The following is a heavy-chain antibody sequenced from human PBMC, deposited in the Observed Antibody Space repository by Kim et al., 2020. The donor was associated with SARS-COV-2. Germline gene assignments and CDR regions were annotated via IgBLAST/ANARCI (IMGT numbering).Heavy chain of an antibody. CDR1: GFTFSSYA. J-gene: IGHJ5*02. CDR3: ARPYSGSYYSWFDP. Sequence: GGSLRLSCAASGFTFSSYAMHWVRQAPGKGLEWVAVISYDGCNKYYADSLKGRFAISRDNSKNTLYLQMNSLRAEDTAVYFCARPYSGSYYSWFDPWGQGTLVTVSS. D-gene: IGHD1-26*01. V-gene: IGHV3-30*09. CDR2: ISYDGCNK.